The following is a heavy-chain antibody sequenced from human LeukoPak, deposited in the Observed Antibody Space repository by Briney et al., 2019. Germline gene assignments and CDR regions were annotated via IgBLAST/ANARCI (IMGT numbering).Heavy chain of an antibody. D-gene: IGHD1-26*01. CDR3: AKPYSGSYYFDY. Sequence: GGSLRLSCAASGFTFSTYAMSWVRQAPGKGLEWVSGISGNAKTPSYADSVKGRFTISRDNSKNTVYLQMNSLRAEDTAVYYCAKPYSGSYYFDYWGQGTLVTVSS. CDR1: GFTFSTYA. J-gene: IGHJ4*02. V-gene: IGHV3-23*01. CDR2: ISGNAKTP.